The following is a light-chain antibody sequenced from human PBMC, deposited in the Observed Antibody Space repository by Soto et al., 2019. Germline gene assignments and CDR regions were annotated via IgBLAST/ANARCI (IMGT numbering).Light chain of an antibody. CDR3: QQYHSYWT. CDR1: QSISSW. Sequence: DIPMTQSPSTLSASIGDRVTITCRASQSISSWLAWYQQKPGKAPKLLIYDASSLESGVPQRLSGSGSGTEFTLTISSLQTDDFSTYYCQQYHSYWTFGQGTKVDI. J-gene: IGKJ1*01. CDR2: DAS. V-gene: IGKV1-5*01.